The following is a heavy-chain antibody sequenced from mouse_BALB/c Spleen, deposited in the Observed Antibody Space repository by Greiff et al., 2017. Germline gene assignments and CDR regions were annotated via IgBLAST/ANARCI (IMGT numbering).Heavy chain of an antibody. J-gene: IGHJ4*01. CDR3: ARERDYRYDGGVYAMDY. Sequence: EVKLQESGPGLVKPSQSLSLTCTVTGYSITSDYAWNWIRQFPGNKLEWMGYISYSGSTSYNPSLKSRISITRDTSKNQFFLQLNSVTTEDTATYYCARERDYRYDGGVYAMDYWGQGTSVTVSS. V-gene: IGHV3-2*02. D-gene: IGHD2-14*01. CDR1: GYSITSDYA. CDR2: ISYSGST.